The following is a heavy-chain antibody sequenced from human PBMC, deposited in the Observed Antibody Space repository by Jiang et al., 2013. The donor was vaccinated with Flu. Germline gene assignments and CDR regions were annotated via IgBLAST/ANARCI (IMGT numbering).Heavy chain of an antibody. CDR1: GFSLDTAGEA. Sequence: VKPTQTLTLTCNFSGFSLDTAGEAVGWIRQPPGKALEWLALIYWDDDKFFRPPLKNRLTITKDTSKNQVVLRMTDMDPADTATYFCTHMAAGHAYFFDYWGQGSLVTVSS. D-gene: IGHD3-9*01. CDR3: THMAAGHAYFFDY. CDR2: IYWDDDK. J-gene: IGHJ4*02. V-gene: IGHV2-5*02.